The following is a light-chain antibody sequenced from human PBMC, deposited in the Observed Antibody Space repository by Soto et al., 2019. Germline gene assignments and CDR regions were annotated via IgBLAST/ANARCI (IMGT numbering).Light chain of an antibody. Sequence: AIRMTQSPSSFSASTGDRVTITCRASQGISSYLAWYQQKPGKAPKLLIYAASTLESGDPSRFSGSGSGTDFTLTISCLQAEDFATYYCQPYYSYPLSFGGGTTVEIK. CDR2: AAS. CDR1: QGISSY. J-gene: IGKJ4*01. CDR3: QPYYSYPLS. V-gene: IGKV1-8*01.